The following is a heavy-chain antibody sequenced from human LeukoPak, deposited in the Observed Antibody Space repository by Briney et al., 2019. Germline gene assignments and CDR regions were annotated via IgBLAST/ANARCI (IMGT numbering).Heavy chain of an antibody. V-gene: IGHV1-18*01. CDR3: ARVGVYYDSSGYPRSAYYFDY. D-gene: IGHD3-22*01. J-gene: IGHJ4*02. CDR1: GYTFTSYG. CDR2: ISAYNGNT. Sequence: GASVKASCKASGYTFTSYGISWVRQAPGQGLEWMGWISAYNGNTNYAQKLQGRVTMTTDTSTSTAYMELRSLRSDDTAVYYCARVGVYYDSSGYPRSAYYFDYWGQGTLVTVSS.